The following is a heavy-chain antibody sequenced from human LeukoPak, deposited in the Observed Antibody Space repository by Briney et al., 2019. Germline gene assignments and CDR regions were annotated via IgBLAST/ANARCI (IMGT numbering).Heavy chain of an antibody. CDR3: ARVRDGYNSYYFDY. V-gene: IGHV4-38-2*02. Sequence: SETLSLTCTVSGYSISSGYYWGWIRQPPGKGLEWIGSIYHSGSTYYNPSLKSRVTISVDTSKNQFSLKLSSVTAADTAVYYCARVRDGYNSYYFDYWGQGTLVTVSS. J-gene: IGHJ4*02. CDR1: GYSISSGYY. CDR2: IYHSGST. D-gene: IGHD5-24*01.